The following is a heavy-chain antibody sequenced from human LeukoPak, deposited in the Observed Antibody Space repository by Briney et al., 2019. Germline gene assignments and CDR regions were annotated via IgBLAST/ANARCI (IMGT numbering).Heavy chain of an antibody. Sequence: ASVKVSCKASGFTFTSSAMQWVRQARGQRLEWIGWIVVGSGNTNYAQKFQERVTITRDMSTSTAYMELSSLRSEDTAVYYCAASKAPPVRPGNWFDPWGQGTLVTVSS. CDR1: GFTFTSSA. D-gene: IGHD2-2*01. CDR3: AASKAPPVRPGNWFDP. CDR2: IVVGSGNT. J-gene: IGHJ5*02. V-gene: IGHV1-58*02.